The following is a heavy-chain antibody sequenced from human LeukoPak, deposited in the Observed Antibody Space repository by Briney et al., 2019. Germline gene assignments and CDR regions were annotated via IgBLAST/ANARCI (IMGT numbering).Heavy chain of an antibody. CDR3: ARGDGAPDY. Sequence: GGSLRLSCAASGFTFSSYAMHWVRQAPGKGLEWVAVISYDGSNKYYADSVKGRFTISRDNSKNTLYLQMNSLRAEDTAVYYCARGDGAPDYWGQGTLVTVSS. J-gene: IGHJ4*02. V-gene: IGHV3-30*04. D-gene: IGHD2-21*01. CDR1: GFTFSSYA. CDR2: ISYDGSNK.